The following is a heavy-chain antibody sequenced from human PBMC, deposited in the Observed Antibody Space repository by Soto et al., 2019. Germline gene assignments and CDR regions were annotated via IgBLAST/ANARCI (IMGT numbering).Heavy chain of an antibody. Sequence: PGASLKISCQTSGYTFSSNWIAWVRQKPGKGLEWMGAIFPGDSETRYSPSLQGQVIISADKSISTAYLQWSSLKVSDSAMYYCARGRYYDDSGVFKAPPAAAYWGQGIPVTVSS. CDR2: IFPGDSET. J-gene: IGHJ1*01. CDR1: GYTFSSNW. V-gene: IGHV5-51*01. CDR3: ARGRYYDDSGVFKAPPAAAY. D-gene: IGHD3-22*01.